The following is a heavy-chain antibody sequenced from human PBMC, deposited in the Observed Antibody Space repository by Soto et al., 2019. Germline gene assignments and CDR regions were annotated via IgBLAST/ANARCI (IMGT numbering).Heavy chain of an antibody. CDR3: AKDSGRGSADYYFDY. Sequence: GGSLRLSCAASEFTFSNFGMHWVRQAPGKGLEWVAVISYDGGDKYSADSVKGRFTISRDNSKNTLFLQMNSLRAEETAVYYCAKDSGRGSADYYFDYWGRGTLVTVSS. CDR2: ISYDGGDK. CDR1: EFTFSNFG. V-gene: IGHV3-30*18. J-gene: IGHJ4*02. D-gene: IGHD3-10*01.